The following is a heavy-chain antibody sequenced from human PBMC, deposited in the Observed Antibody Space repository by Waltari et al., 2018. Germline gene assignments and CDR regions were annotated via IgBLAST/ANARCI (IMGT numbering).Heavy chain of an antibody. CDR2: FNWNGGST. CDR1: GFTFDDYG. D-gene: IGHD2-15*01. Sequence: EVQLVESGGGVVRPGGSLRLSCAASGFTFDDYGMSWFRQAPGSGREWVAWFNWNGGSTGYADAVKGRFTISRDNAKNSLYLQMHSLRAEDTAFYYCARGPGSHVDYWGQGTLFTVSS. CDR3: ARGPGSHVDY. V-gene: IGHV3-20*04. J-gene: IGHJ4*02.